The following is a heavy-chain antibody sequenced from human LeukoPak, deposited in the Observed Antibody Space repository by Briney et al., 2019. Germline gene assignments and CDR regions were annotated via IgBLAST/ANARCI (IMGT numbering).Heavy chain of an antibody. V-gene: IGHV4-34*01. CDR1: GGSFSGYY. CDR2: INHSGST. D-gene: IGHD5-18*01. CDR3: ARGYVDTAMPSHFDY. Sequence: SETLSLTCAVYGGSFSGYYWSWIRQPPGKGLEWIGEINHSGSTNYNPSLKSRVTISVDTSKNQFSLKLSSVTAADTAVYYCARGYVDTAMPSHFDYWGQGTLVTVSS. J-gene: IGHJ4*02.